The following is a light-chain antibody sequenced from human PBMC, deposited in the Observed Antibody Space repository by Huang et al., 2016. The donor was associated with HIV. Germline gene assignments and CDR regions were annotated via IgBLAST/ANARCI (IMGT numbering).Light chain of an antibody. J-gene: IGKJ4*01. Sequence: DIQMTQSPSSLSASVGDRVNITCRAGQSISNYLSWYQQRPGKAPKLLVYGASRLQSGVPSRFSGSGSGTEFTLTISSLQPEDFATYYCQQNYGSPFTFGGGTKVDIK. V-gene: IGKV1-39*01. CDR2: GAS. CDR1: QSISNY. CDR3: QQNYGSPFT.